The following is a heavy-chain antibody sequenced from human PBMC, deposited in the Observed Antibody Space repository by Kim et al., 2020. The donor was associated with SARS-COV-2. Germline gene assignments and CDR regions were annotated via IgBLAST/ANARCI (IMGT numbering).Heavy chain of an antibody. V-gene: IGHV4-34*01. J-gene: IGHJ4*02. D-gene: IGHD5-18*01. CDR1: GGSFSGYY. CDR2: INHSGST. CDR3: ARGRSIQLWLFYDY. Sequence: SETLSLTCAVYGGSFSGYYWSWIRQPPGKGLEWIGEINHSGSTNYNPSLKSRVTISVDTSKNQFSLKLSSVTAADTAVYYCARGRSIQLWLFYDYWGQGTLVTVSS.